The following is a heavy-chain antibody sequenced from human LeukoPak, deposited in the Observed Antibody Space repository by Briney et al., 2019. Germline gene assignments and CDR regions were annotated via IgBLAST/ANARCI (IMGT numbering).Heavy chain of an antibody. Sequence: ASVKVSRKASGGTFNNVAVSWVRQAPGQGLEWMGTIIPIFGTTNYAQKFQGRVTITADKSSSTAFMDLSSLKFEDTAVYYCAGGGRNYWGPGTLVTVSS. CDR1: GGTFNNVA. J-gene: IGHJ4*02. V-gene: IGHV1-69*06. CDR2: IIPIFGTT. D-gene: IGHD2/OR15-2a*01. CDR3: AGGGRNY.